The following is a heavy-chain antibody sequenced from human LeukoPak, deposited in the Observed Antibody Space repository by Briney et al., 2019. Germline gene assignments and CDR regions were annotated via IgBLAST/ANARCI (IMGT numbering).Heavy chain of an antibody. CDR3: ARRGTVTNPLDY. D-gene: IGHD4-17*01. Sequence: GGSLRLSCAASGFTFSSYSMNWVRQAPGKGLEWVSYISSSSSYIYYADSVKGRFTISRDNAKNSLYLQMNSLRAEDTAVYYCARRGTVTNPLDYWGQGTLVTVSS. V-gene: IGHV3-21*01. J-gene: IGHJ4*02. CDR1: GFTFSSYS. CDR2: ISSSSSYI.